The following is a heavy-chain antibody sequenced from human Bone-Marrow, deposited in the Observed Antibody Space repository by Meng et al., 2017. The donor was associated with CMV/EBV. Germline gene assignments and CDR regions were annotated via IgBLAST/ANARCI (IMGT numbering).Heavy chain of an antibody. CDR1: GGTFSSYT. Sequence: SVKVSCKASGGTFSSYTISWVRQAPGQGLEWMGRIIPILGIANYAQKFQGRVTITADQSTSTAYMELSNLGSEDTAVYYCASPRKTKEWLHAFDIWGQGTMVTVSS. J-gene: IGHJ3*02. CDR2: IIPILGIA. V-gene: IGHV1-69*02. D-gene: IGHD3-3*01. CDR3: ASPRKTKEWLHAFDI.